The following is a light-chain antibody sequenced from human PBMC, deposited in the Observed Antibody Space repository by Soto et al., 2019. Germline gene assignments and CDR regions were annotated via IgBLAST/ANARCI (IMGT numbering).Light chain of an antibody. CDR1: HTIASVY. CDR2: DTS. J-gene: IGKJ4*01. CDR3: QQDDTSLT. V-gene: IGKV3D-20*01. Sequence: IVLTQSPASLSLSPGERATLSCGASHTIASVYLAWYQHKPGLAPRLLIYDTSIRATGIPDRFTGSGSGTNFTLTISRLEPENFGVYSWQQDDTSLTFGGWTKVEIK.